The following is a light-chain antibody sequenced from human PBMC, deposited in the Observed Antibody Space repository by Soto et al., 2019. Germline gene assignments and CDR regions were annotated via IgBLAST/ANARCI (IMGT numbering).Light chain of an antibody. V-gene: IGKV3-11*01. J-gene: IGKJ1*01. CDR3: QQRRTT. CDR2: VAS. Sequence: EIMLTQSPATLSLSPGETATLSCRASQSLSRYLAWYQQKPGQAPRLLIYVASVRATGIPARFSGSGSGTEFTLTISGLEPEDVAVYYCQQRRTTFCQGTKIEIK. CDR1: QSLSRY.